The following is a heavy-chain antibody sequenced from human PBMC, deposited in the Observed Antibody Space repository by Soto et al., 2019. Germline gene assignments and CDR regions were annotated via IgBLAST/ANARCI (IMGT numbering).Heavy chain of an antibody. Sequence: ASVKVSCKASGGTFSSYAISWVRQAPGQGLEWMGGIIPIFGTANYAQKFQGRVTITADESTSTAYMELSSLRSEDTAVYYGARDRGYSSGWEFVFDYWGQGTLVTVSS. CDR3: ARDRGYSSGWEFVFDY. CDR1: GGTFSSYA. V-gene: IGHV1-69*13. D-gene: IGHD6-19*01. CDR2: IIPIFGTA. J-gene: IGHJ4*02.